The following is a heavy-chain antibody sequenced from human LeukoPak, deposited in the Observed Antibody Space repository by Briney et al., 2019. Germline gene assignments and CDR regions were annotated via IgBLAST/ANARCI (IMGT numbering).Heavy chain of an antibody. CDR3: ARAVGSGHYYYYGMDV. V-gene: IGHV3-21*01. CDR1: GFAFSSYS. J-gene: IGHJ6*02. D-gene: IGHD6-19*01. Sequence: PGGSLRLSCAASGFAFSSYSMNWVRQAPGKGLEWVSSISSSSSYIYYADSVKGRFTISRDNAKNSLYLQMNSLRAEDTAVYYCARAVGSGHYYYYGMDVWGQGTTVTVSS. CDR2: ISSSSSYI.